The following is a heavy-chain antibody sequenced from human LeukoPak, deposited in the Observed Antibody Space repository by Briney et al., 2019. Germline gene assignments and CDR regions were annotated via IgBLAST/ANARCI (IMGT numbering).Heavy chain of an antibody. V-gene: IGHV1-46*01. CDR2: INPSGGST. D-gene: IGHD3-3*01. J-gene: IGHJ6*02. CDR3: ARDLRLYDFWSGYYFHCYYYYGMDV. CDR1: GYTFTSYY. Sequence: ASVKVSCKASGYTFTSYYMHWVRQAPGQGLEWMGIINPSGGSTSYAQKFQGRVTMTRDTSTSTVYMELSSLRSEDTAVYYCARDLRLYDFWSGYYFHCYYYYGMDVWGQGTTVTVSS.